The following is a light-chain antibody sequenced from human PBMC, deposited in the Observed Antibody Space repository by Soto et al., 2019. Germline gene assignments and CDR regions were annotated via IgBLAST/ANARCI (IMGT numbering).Light chain of an antibody. CDR3: QQYGRSPLMYT. CDR1: QSITSNF. J-gene: IGKJ2*01. Sequence: EIVSTQSPGTLSLSPGERATLSCRASQSITSNFLAWYQQKPGQAPMLLIYGASTRAAGVPDRFSGSGSGTDFTLTITRLEPEDFAVYYCQQYGRSPLMYTFGQGTKLGVK. CDR2: GAS. V-gene: IGKV3-20*01.